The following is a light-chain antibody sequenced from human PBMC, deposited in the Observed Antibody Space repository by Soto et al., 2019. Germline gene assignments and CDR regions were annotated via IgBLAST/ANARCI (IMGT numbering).Light chain of an antibody. J-gene: IGKJ4*01. V-gene: IGKV3-20*01. CDR3: QQYNNWPLT. CDR1: QSIISSY. CDR2: GAS. Sequence: EIVLTQPPGPPSLSPGEKATLSLRASQSIISSYLGWYQQKPGQAPRLLIYGASSRATGIPDRFSGSGSGTDFTLTISRLEPEDFAVYYCQQYNNWPLTFGGGTKVDIK.